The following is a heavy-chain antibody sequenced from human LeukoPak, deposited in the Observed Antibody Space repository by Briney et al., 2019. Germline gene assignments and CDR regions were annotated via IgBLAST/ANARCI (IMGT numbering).Heavy chain of an antibody. CDR1: GGSFSGYY. CDR2: INHSGST. J-gene: IGHJ6*03. V-gene: IGHV4-34*01. D-gene: IGHD5-24*01. Sequence: SETLSLTCAVYGGSFSGYYWSWIRQPPGKGLEWIGEINHSGSTNYNPSLKSRVTISVDTSKNQFSLKLSSVTAADTAVYYCAAQSNLRGRDGYKAYYYYYYMDVWGKGTTVTVSS. CDR3: AAQSNLRGRDGYKAYYYYYYMDV.